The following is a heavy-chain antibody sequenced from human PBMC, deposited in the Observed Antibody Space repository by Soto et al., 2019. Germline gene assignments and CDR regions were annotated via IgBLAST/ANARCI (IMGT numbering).Heavy chain of an antibody. J-gene: IGHJ6*02. V-gene: IGHV4-39*01. D-gene: IGHD3-3*01. CDR2: IYYSGST. CDR3: ARRVLLFLEWLSPPLYGMDV. CDR1: GGSISSSSYY. Sequence: NPSETLSLTCTVSGGSISSSSYYWGWIRQPPGKGLEWIGSIYYSGSTYYNPSPKSRVTISVDTSKNQFSLKLSSVTAADTAVYYCARRVLLFLEWLSPPLYGMDVWGQGTTVTVSS.